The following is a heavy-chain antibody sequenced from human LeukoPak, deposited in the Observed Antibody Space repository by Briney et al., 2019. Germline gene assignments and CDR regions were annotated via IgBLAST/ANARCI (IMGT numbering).Heavy chain of an antibody. V-gene: IGHV4-59*01. Sequence: SETLSLTCAVYGGSFSGYYWSWIRQPPGKGLEWIGYIYYSGSTNYNPSLKSRVTISVDTSKNQFSLKLSSVTAADTAVYYCARIQTLDCSSTSCYTRWFDPWGQGTLVTVSS. CDR2: IYYSGST. J-gene: IGHJ5*02. CDR1: GGSFSGYY. D-gene: IGHD2-2*02. CDR3: ARIQTLDCSSTSCYTRWFDP.